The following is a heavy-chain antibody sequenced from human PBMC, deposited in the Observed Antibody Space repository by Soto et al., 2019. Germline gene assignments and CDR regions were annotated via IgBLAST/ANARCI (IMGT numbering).Heavy chain of an antibody. CDR1: GFTFSSYA. CDR2: ISYDGNNK. Sequence: QVQLVESGGGVVQPGRSLRLSCAASGFTFSSYAMHWVRQAPGKGLDWVAVISYDGNNKYYADSVKGRFTISRDNSKNTLYLPMNSLRAEDTAVYYCARGPSSLTRFDYWGQGTLVTVSS. CDR3: ARGPSSLTRFDY. D-gene: IGHD2-2*01. J-gene: IGHJ4*02. V-gene: IGHV3-30-3*01.